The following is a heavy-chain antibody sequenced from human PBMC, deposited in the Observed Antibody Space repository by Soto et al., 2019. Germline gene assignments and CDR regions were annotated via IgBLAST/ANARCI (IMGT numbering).Heavy chain of an antibody. Sequence: QPGGSLRLSCAASGFTFSSYWMHWVRQAPGKGLVWVSRINSDGSSTSYADSVKGRFTISRDNAKNTLYLQMNSLRAEDTAVYYCARVDYDFWSGYPPFDYWGQGTLVTVSS. D-gene: IGHD3-3*01. CDR2: INSDGSST. J-gene: IGHJ4*02. V-gene: IGHV3-74*01. CDR3: ARVDYDFWSGYPPFDY. CDR1: GFTFSSYW.